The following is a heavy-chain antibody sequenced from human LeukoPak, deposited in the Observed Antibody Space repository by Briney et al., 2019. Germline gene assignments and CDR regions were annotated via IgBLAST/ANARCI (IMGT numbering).Heavy chain of an antibody. Sequence: GGSLRLSCAASGITFSMYAMSWVRQAPGKGLEWVSGISGSGGGTYHADSVKGRFTISRDNSKNTLYLQIISLRAEDTAVYYCAKEPTIRSEHNWFDPWGQGTLVTVSS. J-gene: IGHJ5*02. CDR1: GITFSMYA. D-gene: IGHD5-12*01. V-gene: IGHV3-23*01. CDR3: AKEPTIRSEHNWFDP. CDR2: ISGSGGGT.